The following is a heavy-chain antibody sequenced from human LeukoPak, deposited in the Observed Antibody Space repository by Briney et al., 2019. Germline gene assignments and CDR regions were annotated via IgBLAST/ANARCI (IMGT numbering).Heavy chain of an antibody. CDR1: GFTFGSYW. J-gene: IGHJ4*02. D-gene: IGHD2-15*01. CDR2: INSDGSEG. V-gene: IGHV3-7*03. Sequence: GGSLRLSCAASGFTFGSYWMSWSRQAPGKGLEWVASINSDGSEGYYADVVKGRFTISRDNAKNSLYLQINSLEAEDTAVYYCAKQLGYCSNGSCYFPYWGQGTLVTVSS. CDR3: AKQLGYCSNGSCYFPY.